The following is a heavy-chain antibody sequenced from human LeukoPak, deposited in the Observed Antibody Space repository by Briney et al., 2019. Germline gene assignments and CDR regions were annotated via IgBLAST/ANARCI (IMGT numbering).Heavy chain of an antibody. CDR1: GFTFSNAW. J-gene: IGHJ4*02. CDR2: IKSKTDGGTT. Sequence: PGGSLRLSCAASGFTFSNAWMNWVRQAPGKGLEWVGRIKSKTDGGTTDYAAPVKGRFTISRDDSKNTLYLQMNSLKTEDTAVYYCTTEPELLWFGELSPHFDYWGQGTLVTVSS. D-gene: IGHD3-10*01. V-gene: IGHV3-15*07. CDR3: TTEPELLWFGELSPHFDY.